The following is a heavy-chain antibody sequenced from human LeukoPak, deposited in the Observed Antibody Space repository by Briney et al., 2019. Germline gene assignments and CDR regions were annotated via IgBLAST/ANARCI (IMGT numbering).Heavy chain of an antibody. Sequence: SETLSLICTVSGGSLSSYSWSWIRQPPGKGLEWIGYMFYSGSTNYNPSLKSGVTISVDTCKNQFSLKRRSVTAANTAVYYVARSNDWFYLWGQGTLVTVSS. CDR2: MFYSGST. V-gene: IGHV4-59*01. J-gene: IGHJ5*02. CDR1: GGSLSSYS. CDR3: ARSNDWFYL.